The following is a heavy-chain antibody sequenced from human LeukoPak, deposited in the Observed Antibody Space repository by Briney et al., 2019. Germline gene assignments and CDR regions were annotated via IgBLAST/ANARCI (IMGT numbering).Heavy chain of an antibody. CDR1: GFTFSNFW. D-gene: IGHD3-3*01. J-gene: IGHJ4*02. CDR3: ATGQLWSSYYYDY. Sequence: GGSLRLSCAPSGFTFSNFWMHWVRQAPGKGLVWVSRINSDGSSTSYADSVKGRSTISRNNAENTLYLQMNSLRAEDTAVYFCATGQLWSSYYYDYWGQGTRVTVSS. CDR2: INSDGSST. V-gene: IGHV3-74*01.